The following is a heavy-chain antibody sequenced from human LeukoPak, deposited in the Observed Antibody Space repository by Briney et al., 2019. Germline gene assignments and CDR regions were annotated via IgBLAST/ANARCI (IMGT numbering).Heavy chain of an antibody. CDR3: ARQNPHYYDPDY. Sequence: SETLSLTCTVSGGSISSYYWSWIRQPPGKGLEWIGYIYYSGSTNYNPSLKSRVTISVDTSKNQFSLKLSSVTAADTAVYYCARQNPHYYDPDYWGQGTLVTVSS. CDR1: GGSISSYY. CDR2: IYYSGST. J-gene: IGHJ4*02. V-gene: IGHV4-59*08. D-gene: IGHD3-22*01.